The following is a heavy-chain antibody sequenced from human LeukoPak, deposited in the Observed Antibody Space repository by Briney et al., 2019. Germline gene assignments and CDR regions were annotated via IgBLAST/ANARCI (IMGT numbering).Heavy chain of an antibody. Sequence: PGGSLRLSCAASGFTFSSYAMSWVRQAPGKGLEWVSAISGSGGSTSYADSVKGRFTISRDNSKNTLYLQMNSLRVEDTAVYYCAKSQEDDSSGYYYSNFDYWGQGTLVTVSS. D-gene: IGHD3-22*01. J-gene: IGHJ4*02. CDR1: GFTFSSYA. V-gene: IGHV3-23*01. CDR2: ISGSGGST. CDR3: AKSQEDDSSGYYYSNFDY.